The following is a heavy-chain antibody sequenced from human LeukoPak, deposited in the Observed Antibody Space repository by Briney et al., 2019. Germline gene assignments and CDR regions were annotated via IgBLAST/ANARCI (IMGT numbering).Heavy chain of an antibody. D-gene: IGHD2-21*02. CDR2: INHSGST. V-gene: IGHV4-34*01. Sequence: PSETLSLTCAVYGGSFSGYYWSWIRQPPGKGLEWIGEINHSGSTNYNPSLKSRVTISVDTSKNQFSLKLSSVTAADTAVYYCARGHIVVVTAYNWFDPWGQGTLVTVSS. CDR3: ARGHIVVVTAYNWFDP. CDR1: GGSFSGYY. J-gene: IGHJ5*02.